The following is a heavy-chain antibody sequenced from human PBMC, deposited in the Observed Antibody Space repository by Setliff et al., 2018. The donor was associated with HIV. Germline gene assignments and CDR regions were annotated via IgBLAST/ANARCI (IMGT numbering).Heavy chain of an antibody. CDR2: INHSGST. Sequence: SETLSLTCTVSGYSISSGYYWSWIRQPPGKGLEWIGEINHSGSTNYNPSLKSRVTISVDTSKNQFSLKLSSVTAADTAVYYCARVQLGYYDSSGYSDYWGQGTLVTVSS. D-gene: IGHD3-22*01. V-gene: IGHV4-38-2*02. J-gene: IGHJ4*02. CDR3: ARVQLGYYDSSGYSDY. CDR1: GYSISSGYY.